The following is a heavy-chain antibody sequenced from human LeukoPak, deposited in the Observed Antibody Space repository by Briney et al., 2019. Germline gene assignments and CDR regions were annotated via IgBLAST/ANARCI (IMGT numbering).Heavy chain of an antibody. CDR2: IKQDGSEK. V-gene: IGHV3-7*03. CDR3: AREVAAAGDFDI. Sequence: PRRSLRLSCAASGFTSTSYWISWVRHAPGKGLEWVANIKQDGSEKYYVDSAKGRFTISRDNAKNSLYLQMNSLRGEDRAVYYCAREVAAAGDFDIWGQGTMVTVSS. CDR1: GFTSTSYW. D-gene: IGHD6-25*01. J-gene: IGHJ3*02.